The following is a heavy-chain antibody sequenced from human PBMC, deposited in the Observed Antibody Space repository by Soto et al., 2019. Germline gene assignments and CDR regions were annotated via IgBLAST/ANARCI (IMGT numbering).Heavy chain of an antibody. D-gene: IGHD3-22*01. CDR3: AKFGRHYYDSSGYDY. Sequence: VGSLRLSCAASGFTFSSYAMSWVRQAPGKGLEWVSAISGSGGSTYYADSVKGRFTISRDNSKNTLYLQMNSLRAEDTAVYYCAKFGRHYYDSSGYDYWGQGTLVTVSS. J-gene: IGHJ4*02. V-gene: IGHV3-23*01. CDR1: GFTFSSYA. CDR2: ISGSGGST.